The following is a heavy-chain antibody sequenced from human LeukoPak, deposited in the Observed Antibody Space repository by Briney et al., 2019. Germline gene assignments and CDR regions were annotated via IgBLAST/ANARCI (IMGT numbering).Heavy chain of an antibody. V-gene: IGHV1-46*01. CDR1: GYTFTSNY. Sequence: GASVKVSCKASGYTFTSNYIHWVRQAPGQGLEWMGMIYPRDGSTSYAQKFQGRVTMTTGTSTSTAYMELRSLRSDDTAVYYCARVMSHLYYFDYWGQGTLVTVSS. J-gene: IGHJ4*02. D-gene: IGHD2-8*01. CDR2: IYPRDGST. CDR3: ARVMSHLYYFDY.